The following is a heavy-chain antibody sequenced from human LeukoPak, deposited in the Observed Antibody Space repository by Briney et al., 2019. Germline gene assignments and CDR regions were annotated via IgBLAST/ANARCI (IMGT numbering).Heavy chain of an antibody. V-gene: IGHV3-66*01. CDR1: GFTLSDYY. D-gene: IGHD3-16*02. J-gene: IGHJ4*02. CDR2: IHSGGTI. Sequence: QPGGSLRLSCAASGFTLSDYYMSWVRQAPGKGLEWVSLIHSGGTIYYTDSVKGRFTISRDNSKNTLYLQMNSLTIEDTAVYYCAFGRYPFDYWGQGTLVTVSS. CDR3: AFGRYPFDY.